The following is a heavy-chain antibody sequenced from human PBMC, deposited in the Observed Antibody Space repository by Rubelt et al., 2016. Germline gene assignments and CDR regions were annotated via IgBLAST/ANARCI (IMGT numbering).Heavy chain of an antibody. CDR1: GFTFSSYT. CDR3: ARFNDWFDP. CDR2: ISSGSTYI. V-gene: IGHV3-21*04. Sequence: EVQLVESGGGLVQPGRSLRLSCAASGFTFSSYTMTWVRQAPGKGLEWVSSISSGSTYIYYADSVKGRFSISRDNSKNTLYLQMNSLRAEDTAVYYCARFNDWFDPWGQGTLVTVSS. J-gene: IGHJ5*02.